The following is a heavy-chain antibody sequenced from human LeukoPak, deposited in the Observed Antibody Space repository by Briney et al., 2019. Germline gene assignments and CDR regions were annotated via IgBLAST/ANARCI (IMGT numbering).Heavy chain of an antibody. D-gene: IGHD3-22*01. V-gene: IGHV3-48*01. CDR3: ARKGLGDC. CDR1: GFTFSSYS. Sequence: GGSLRLSRAASGFTFSSYSMNWVRQAPGKGLEWVSYISSSSSTIYYADSVKGRFTISRDNAKNSLYLQMNSLRAEDTAVYYCARKGLGDCWGQGTLVTVSS. CDR2: ISSSSSTI. J-gene: IGHJ4*02.